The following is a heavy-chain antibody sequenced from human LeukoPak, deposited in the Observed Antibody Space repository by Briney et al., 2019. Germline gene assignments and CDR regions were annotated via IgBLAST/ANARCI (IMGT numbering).Heavy chain of an antibody. Sequence: SETLSLTCTVSGGSISSSSYYWGWIRQPPGKGLEWIGSIYYSGSTYYNPSLKSRVTISVDTSKNQFSLKLSSVTAADTAVYYCARQSGYYSVDAFDIWGQETMDTVSS. CDR2: IYYSGST. CDR1: GGSISSSSYY. CDR3: ARQSGYYSVDAFDI. J-gene: IGHJ3*02. V-gene: IGHV4-39*01. D-gene: IGHD3-22*01.